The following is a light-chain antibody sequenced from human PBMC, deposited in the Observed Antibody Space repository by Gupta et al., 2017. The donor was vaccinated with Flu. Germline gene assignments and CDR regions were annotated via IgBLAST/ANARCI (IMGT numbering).Light chain of an antibody. CDR2: END. Sequence: ISCSGNTTSIGKHHVYWYVQFTGTAPKLVIYENDQRPSGVSDRFSGSKSGTSASLAISGLRAEDEADYYCGTWDASLEAWVFGGGTKLTVL. V-gene: IGLV1-47*01. J-gene: IGLJ3*02. CDR3: GTWDASLEAWV. CDR1: TTSIGKHH.